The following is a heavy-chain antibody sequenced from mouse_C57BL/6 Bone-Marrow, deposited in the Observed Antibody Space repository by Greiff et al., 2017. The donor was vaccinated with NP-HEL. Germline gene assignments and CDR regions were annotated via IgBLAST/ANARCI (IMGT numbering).Heavy chain of an antibody. CDR3: ARYDYAGDYYAMDY. J-gene: IGHJ4*01. CDR2: ISDGGSYT. V-gene: IGHV5-4*03. Sequence: EVMLVESGGGLVKPGGSLKLSCAASGFTFSSYAMSWVRQTPEKRLEWVATISDGGSYTYYPDNVKGRFTISRDNAKTNLYLQMSHLKSEDTAMYYCARYDYAGDYYAMDYWGQGTSVTVSS. D-gene: IGHD2-4*01. CDR1: GFTFSSYA.